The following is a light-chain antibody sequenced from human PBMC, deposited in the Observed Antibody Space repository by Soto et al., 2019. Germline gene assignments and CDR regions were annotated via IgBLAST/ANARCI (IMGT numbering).Light chain of an antibody. CDR1: QSISTY. V-gene: IGKV1-39*01. CDR3: QQTYSTPPT. CDR2: AAS. Sequence: IQMTQSPSSLSASVGDRVTITCRASQSISTYLNWYQQKAGLAPKLLIYAASSLQSGVPSRFSGSGSGTDFTLTISSLQPEDFATYYCQQTYSTPPTFGQGTKVDNK. J-gene: IGKJ1*01.